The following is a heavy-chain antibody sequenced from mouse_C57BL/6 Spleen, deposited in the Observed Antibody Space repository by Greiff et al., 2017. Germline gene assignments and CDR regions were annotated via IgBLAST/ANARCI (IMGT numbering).Heavy chain of an antibody. Sequence: QVQLQQPGAELVMPGASVKLSCKASGYTFTSYWMHWVKQRPGQGLEWIGEIDPSDSYTNYNQKFKGKSTLTVDKSSSTAYMQLSSLTSEDSAVYYCAISTVVASYYAMDYWGQGTSVTVSS. D-gene: IGHD1-1*01. CDR2: IDPSDSYT. CDR1: GYTFTSYW. J-gene: IGHJ4*01. V-gene: IGHV1-69*01. CDR3: AISTVVASYYAMDY.